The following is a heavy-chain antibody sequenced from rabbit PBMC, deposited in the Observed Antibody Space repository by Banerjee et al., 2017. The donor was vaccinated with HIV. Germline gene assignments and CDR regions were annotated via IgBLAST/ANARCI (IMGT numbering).Heavy chain of an antibody. V-gene: IGHV1S47*01. CDR2: IDTGRSGRT. CDR1: GSDISSNA. CDR3: ARDLAGVIGWNFNL. D-gene: IGHD4-1*01. Sequence: QEQLEESGGGLVQPEGSLTLTCKASGSDISSNAMCWVRQAPGRGLEWIGCIDTGRSGRTYDASWAKGRFTITRSTSLNTVTLQMTSLTAADTASYFCARDLAGVIGWNFNLWVPGTLVTVS. J-gene: IGHJ4*01.